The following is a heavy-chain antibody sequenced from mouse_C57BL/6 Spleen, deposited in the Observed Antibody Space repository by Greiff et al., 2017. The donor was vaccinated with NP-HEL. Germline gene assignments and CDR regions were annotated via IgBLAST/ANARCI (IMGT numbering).Heavy chain of an antibody. CDR2: IDPEDGET. CDR1: GFNITDYY. J-gene: IGHJ3*01. V-gene: IGHV14-2*01. Sequence: VQLQQSGAELVKPGASVKLSCTASGFNITDYYMHWVKQRTEQGLEWIGRIDPEDGETKYAPKFQGKATITADTSSNTAYLQLSSLTSEDTAVYYCEGRDYYGSSYSAYWGQGTLVTVSA. CDR3: EGRDYYGSSYSAY. D-gene: IGHD1-1*01.